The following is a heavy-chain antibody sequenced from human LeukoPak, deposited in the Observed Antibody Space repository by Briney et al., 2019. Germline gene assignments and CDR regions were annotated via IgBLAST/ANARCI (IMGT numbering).Heavy chain of an antibody. J-gene: IGHJ3*02. CDR1: GFTFSSYK. D-gene: IGHD6-19*01. V-gene: IGHV3-48*03. Sequence: GGSLRLSCAASGFTFSSYKMNWVRQAPGKGLEWVSYISSSGSTIYYADSVKGRFTISRDNAKNSLYLQMNSLRAEDTALYYCAKVEAQWLVLKGAFDIWGQGTMVTVSS. CDR2: ISSSGSTI. CDR3: AKVEAQWLVLKGAFDI.